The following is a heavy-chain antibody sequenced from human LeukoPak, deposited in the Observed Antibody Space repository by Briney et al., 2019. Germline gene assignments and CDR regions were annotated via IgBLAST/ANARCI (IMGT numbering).Heavy chain of an antibody. D-gene: IGHD6-13*01. CDR2: IRSKANSYAT. J-gene: IGHJ3*02. CDR3: TNLIAAAGNDAFDI. V-gene: IGHV3-73*01. Sequence: GGSLRLSGAASGFTFSGSAMHWVRQASGKGLEWVGRIRSKANSYATAYAASVKGRFTISRDDSKNTAYLQMNSLKTEDTAVYYCTNLIAAAGNDAFDIWGQGTMVTVSS. CDR1: GFTFSGSA.